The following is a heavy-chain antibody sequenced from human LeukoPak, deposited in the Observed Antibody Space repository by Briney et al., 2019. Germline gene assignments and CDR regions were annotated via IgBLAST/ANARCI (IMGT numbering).Heavy chain of an antibody. J-gene: IGHJ4*02. CDR1: GGSISSYY. CDR2: IFYSGRT. V-gene: IGHV4-59*08. D-gene: IGHD2-2*01. Sequence: SETLSLTCSVSGGSISSYYWNWIRQPPGKGLEWIGYIFYSGRTTYNPSLKSRVTISVDTSKNQFSLTLSSVTAADTAVYYCARVARCTSCFDVDYWGQGTLVTVSS. CDR3: ARVARCTSCFDVDY.